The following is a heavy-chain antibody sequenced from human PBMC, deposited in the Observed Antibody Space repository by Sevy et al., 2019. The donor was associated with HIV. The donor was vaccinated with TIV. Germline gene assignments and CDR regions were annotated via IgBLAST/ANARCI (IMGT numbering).Heavy chain of an antibody. J-gene: IGHJ4*02. D-gene: IGHD6-13*01. CDR2: IIPIFGTA. V-gene: IGHV1-69*13. Sequence: ASVKVSCKASGGTFSSYAISWVRQAPGQGLEWMGGIIPIFGTANYAQKFQGRVTITADESTSTAYMELSSLRSEDTAMYYCARAFRYSSSWYYFDYWGQGTVVTVSS. CDR3: ARAFRYSSSWYYFDY. CDR1: GGTFSSYA.